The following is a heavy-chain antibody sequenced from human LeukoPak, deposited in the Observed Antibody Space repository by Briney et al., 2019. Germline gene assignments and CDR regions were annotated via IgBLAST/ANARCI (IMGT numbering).Heavy chain of an antibody. D-gene: IGHD2-2*01. CDR3: ARDDCSSISCYHNWFDP. CDR2: IKQDGSAR. J-gene: IGHJ5*02. Sequence: GGSLRLSCAASGFTFSSYWMTWVRQAPGKGLEWVANIKQDGSARHYGDPVKGRFTISRDNAKNSLYLQMNSLRAEDTAVYYCARDDCSSISCYHNWFDPWGQGTLVTVSS. CDR1: GFTFSSYW. V-gene: IGHV3-7*01.